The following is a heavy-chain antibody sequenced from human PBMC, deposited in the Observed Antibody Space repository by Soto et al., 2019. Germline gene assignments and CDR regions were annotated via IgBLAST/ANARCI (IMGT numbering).Heavy chain of an antibody. CDR2: IIPIFGTA. D-gene: IGHD2-2*01. V-gene: IGHV1-69*13. Sequence: SVKVSCKASGGTFSSYAISWVRQAPGQGLEWMGGIIPIFGTANYAQKFQGRVTITADESTSTAYMELSSLRSEDTAVYYCARDTLGYCSSTSCSDAFDIWGQGTMVTVSS. CDR1: GGTFSSYA. J-gene: IGHJ3*02. CDR3: ARDTLGYCSSTSCSDAFDI.